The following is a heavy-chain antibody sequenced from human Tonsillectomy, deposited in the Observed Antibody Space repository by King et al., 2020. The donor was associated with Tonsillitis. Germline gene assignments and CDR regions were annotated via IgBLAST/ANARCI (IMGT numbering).Heavy chain of an antibody. CDR1: GFTFSSYG. J-gene: IGHJ3*02. CDR2: ISYDGSNK. CDR3: AKATWRRGSGDGSDAFDI. Sequence: QVQLVESGGGVVQPGRSLRLSCAASGFTFSSYGMHWVRQAPGKGLEWVAVISYDGSNKYYADSVKGRFTISRDNSKNTLYLQMNSLRAEDTAVYYCAKATWRRGSGDGSDAFDIWGQGTMVTVSS. D-gene: IGHD6-19*01. V-gene: IGHV3-30*18.